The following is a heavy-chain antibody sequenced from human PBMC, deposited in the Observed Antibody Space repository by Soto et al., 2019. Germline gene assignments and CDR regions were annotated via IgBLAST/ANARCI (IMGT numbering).Heavy chain of an antibody. CDR2: IFYSGSN. CDR1: GGSIRSYY. CDR3: ERSGDSFSFPDS. J-gene: IGHJ5*01. V-gene: IGHV4-59*01. D-gene: IGHD5-18*01. Sequence: SETLSLTCSVSGGSIRSYYWTWIRQPPGEGLEWIGYIFYSGSNNHNPSLKSRVTITVDTSKHQFSLRLASVTAADTALYYCERSGDSFSFPDSWGQGTLVTVSS.